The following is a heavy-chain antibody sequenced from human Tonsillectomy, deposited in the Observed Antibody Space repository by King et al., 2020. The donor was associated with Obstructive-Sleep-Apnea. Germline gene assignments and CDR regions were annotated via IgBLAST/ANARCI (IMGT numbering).Heavy chain of an antibody. Sequence: VQLVESGGGLVKPGGSLRLSCAASGFTFSNAWMSWVRQAPGKGLEWVGRVKSKTNGGTTDFAAPVKGRFTISRDDSKKMLFLQMNSLKTEDTAIYYCSTEDDWGQGTLVTVSP. CDR3: STEDD. CDR2: VKSKTNGGTT. V-gene: IGHV3-15*01. J-gene: IGHJ4*02. CDR1: GFTFSNAW.